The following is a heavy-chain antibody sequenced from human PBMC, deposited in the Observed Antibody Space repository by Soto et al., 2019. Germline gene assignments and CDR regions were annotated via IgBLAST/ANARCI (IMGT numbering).Heavy chain of an antibody. D-gene: IGHD3-16*01. Sequence: PGETLRISCKGSEYRFSSYWIAWGRQMPGKGLEWMGIIYPGDSDTRYSPSFEGQVTISADKSNSTAYLQWSSLKASDTAMYYCARQGSNGAYYYYGMDVWGQGTTVTVSS. J-gene: IGHJ6*02. CDR3: ARQGSNGAYYYYGMDV. V-gene: IGHV5-51*01. CDR1: EYRFSSYW. CDR2: IYPGDSDT.